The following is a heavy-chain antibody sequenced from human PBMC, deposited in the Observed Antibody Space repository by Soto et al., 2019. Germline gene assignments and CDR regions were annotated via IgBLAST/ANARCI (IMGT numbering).Heavy chain of an antibody. V-gene: IGHV4-31*03. D-gene: IGHD6-13*01. CDR3: ARDSEGAAAGYDY. CDR2: IYYSGST. Sequence: SETLSLTCTVSGGSISSGGYYWSWIRHHPGKGLEWIGYIYYSGSTYYNPSLKSRVTISVDTSKNQFSLKLSSVTAADTAVYYCARDSEGAAAGYDYWGQGTLVTVSS. CDR1: GGSISSGGYY. J-gene: IGHJ4*02.